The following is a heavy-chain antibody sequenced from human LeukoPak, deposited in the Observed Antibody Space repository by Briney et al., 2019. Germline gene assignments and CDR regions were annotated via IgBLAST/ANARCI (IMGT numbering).Heavy chain of an antibody. V-gene: IGHV3-23*01. Sequence: GGSLRLSCAASGFTFSSYAMHWVRQAPGKGLEWVSSISGSGTGTYYADSVKGRFTVSRDNSKNTLYLQMNSLRAEDTAVYYCAKDLGGGSGCYDLWGRGTLVTVSS. D-gene: IGHD6-19*01. J-gene: IGHJ2*01. CDR1: GFTFSSYA. CDR2: ISGSGTGT. CDR3: AKDLGGGSGCYDL.